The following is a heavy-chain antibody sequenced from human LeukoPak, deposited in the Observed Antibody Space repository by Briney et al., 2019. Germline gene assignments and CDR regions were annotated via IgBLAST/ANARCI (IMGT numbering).Heavy chain of an antibody. CDR1: GFTFSSYA. CDR2: ISYDGSEK. CDR3: ARNKHDSSGKIFDY. D-gene: IGHD3-22*01. J-gene: IGHJ4*02. V-gene: IGHV3-30-3*01. Sequence: GGSLRLSCAASGFTFSSYAIHWVRQAPGKGLEWVIVISYDGSEKYYSDSVRGRFTISRDNSKSTLYLQMNSLRAEDTAIYYCARNKHDSSGKIFDYWGQETLVTVSS.